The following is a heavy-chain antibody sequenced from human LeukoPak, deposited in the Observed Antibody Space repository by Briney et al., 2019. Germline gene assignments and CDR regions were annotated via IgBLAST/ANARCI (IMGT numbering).Heavy chain of an antibody. V-gene: IGHV4-4*07. D-gene: IGHD3-3*01. Sequence: SETLSLTCTVSGDSISSYYWSWIRQPAGKGLEWIGRIYTSGSTNYNPSLKSRVTISVDKSKNQFSLKLSSVTAADTAVYYCARDRPGDFWSGCSVREKIFDYWGQGTLVTVSS. CDR3: ARDRPGDFWSGCSVREKIFDY. CDR2: IYTSGST. CDR1: GDSISSYY. J-gene: IGHJ4*02.